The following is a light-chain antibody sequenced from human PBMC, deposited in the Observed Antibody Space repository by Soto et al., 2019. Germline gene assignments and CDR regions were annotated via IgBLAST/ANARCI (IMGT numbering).Light chain of an antibody. CDR1: QSISSW. CDR3: QQYNSYPWT. V-gene: IGKV1-5*01. CDR2: DVS. J-gene: IGKJ1*01. Sequence: DIQMTQSPSTLSASVGDRVTITCRASQSISSWLAWYHQKPGKAPKLLIYDVSSLESGVPSRFSGSGSGTEFTLTISSLQPDDFTTYYCQQYNSYPWTLGQGTKVEIK.